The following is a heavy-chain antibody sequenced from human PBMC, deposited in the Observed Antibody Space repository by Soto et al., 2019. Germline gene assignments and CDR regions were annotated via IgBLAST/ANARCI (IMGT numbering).Heavy chain of an antibody. CDR3: ARAVYSNHVY. J-gene: IGHJ4*02. CDR2: ISNSGST. Sequence: QVKLQESGPGLVKPSQTLSLTCTVSGASISSGSYYWSWIRQLPGKGLEWIGYISNSGSTYYNPSLKSRVTISVDTSKNQFSLRVSSVTAADTAVYYCARAVYSNHVYWGQGTLVTVSS. CDR1: GASISSGSYY. D-gene: IGHD4-4*01. V-gene: IGHV4-31*03.